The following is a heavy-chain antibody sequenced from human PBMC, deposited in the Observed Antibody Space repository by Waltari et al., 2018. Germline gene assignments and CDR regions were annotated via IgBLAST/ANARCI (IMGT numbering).Heavy chain of an antibody. D-gene: IGHD2-2*01. V-gene: IGHV4-4*07. Sequence: QVQLQESGPGLVKPSETLSLTCTVSGGSISSYYWSWIRPPAGKGLEWIGRIYTSGSTNYNPSLKSRVTMSVDTSKNQFSLKLSSVTAADTAVYYCARVISSESYYYYMDVWGKGTTVTVSS. CDR2: IYTSGST. CDR1: GGSISSYY. J-gene: IGHJ6*03. CDR3: ARVISSESYYYYMDV.